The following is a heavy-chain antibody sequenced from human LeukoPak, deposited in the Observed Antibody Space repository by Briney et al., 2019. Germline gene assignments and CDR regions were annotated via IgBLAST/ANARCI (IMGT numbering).Heavy chain of an antibody. V-gene: IGHV4-38-2*02. CDR2: IHHSGST. CDR3: ARHIPIYYYSGMDV. Sequence: SETLSLTCTVSSYSINSGYNWGWIRQPPGKGLEWIGNIHHSGSTYYNPSLKSRVTISVDTSKNQFSLKLSSVTAADTAVYYCARHIPIYYYSGMDVWGQGTTVTVSS. CDR1: SYSINSGYN. D-gene: IGHD2-21*01. J-gene: IGHJ6*02.